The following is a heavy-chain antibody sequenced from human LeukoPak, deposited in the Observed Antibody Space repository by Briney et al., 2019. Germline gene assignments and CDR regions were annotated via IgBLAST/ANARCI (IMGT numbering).Heavy chain of an antibody. CDR3: ARMVRGVRRFDP. J-gene: IGHJ5*02. Sequence: SETLSLTCTVSGGSISSSSYYWGWIRQPPGKGLEWIGSIYYSGSTYYNPSLKSRVTISVDTSKNQFSLKLSSVTAADTAVYYCARMVRGVRRFDPWGQGTLVTVSS. CDR2: IYYSGST. D-gene: IGHD3-10*01. V-gene: IGHV4-39*01. CDR1: GGSISSSSYY.